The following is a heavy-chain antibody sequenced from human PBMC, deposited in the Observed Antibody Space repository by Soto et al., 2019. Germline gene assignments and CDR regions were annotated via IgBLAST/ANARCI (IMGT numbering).Heavy chain of an antibody. CDR3: AKDIVAARLRFLEWLPHRPYYYYYGMDV. Sequence: GGSLRLSCAASGFTFDDYAMHWVRQAPGKGLEWVSGISWNSGSIGYADSVKGRFTISRDNAKNSLCLQMNSLRAEDTALYYCAKDIVAARLRFLEWLPHRPYYYYYGMDVWGQGTTVTV. CDR2: ISWNSGSI. J-gene: IGHJ6*02. D-gene: IGHD3-3*01. V-gene: IGHV3-9*01. CDR1: GFTFDDYA.